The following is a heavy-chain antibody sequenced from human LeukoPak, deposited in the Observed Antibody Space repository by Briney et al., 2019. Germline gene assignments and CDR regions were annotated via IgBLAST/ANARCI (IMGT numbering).Heavy chain of an antibody. J-gene: IGHJ4*02. Sequence: ASVKVSCKASGYTFTTYGVTWVRQAPGQGLEWMGWTSTYNGNTVYAQKFQGRLTVTTDTSTSTVYMELRGLRSDDTAVYYCARVYSNNWYQSDYWGQGTLVTVSS. D-gene: IGHD6-13*01. CDR3: ARVYSNNWYQSDY. CDR2: TSTYNGNT. V-gene: IGHV1-18*01. CDR1: GYTFTTYG.